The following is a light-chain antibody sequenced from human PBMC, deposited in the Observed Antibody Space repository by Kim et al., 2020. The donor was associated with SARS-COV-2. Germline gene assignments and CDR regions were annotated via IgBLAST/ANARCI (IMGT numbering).Light chain of an antibody. CDR1: SLRKYF. J-gene: IGLJ2*01. V-gene: IGLV3-19*01. CDR2: GKN. CDR3: VSRDSGGNLLV. Sequence: SSELTQDPAVSVALGQTVSITCQGDSLRKYFANWYQQKPGQAPLLVIYGKNNRRSGIPDRFSGSSSGDTASLTITGAQAEDESDYYCVSRDSGGNLLVFGGGTQLTVL.